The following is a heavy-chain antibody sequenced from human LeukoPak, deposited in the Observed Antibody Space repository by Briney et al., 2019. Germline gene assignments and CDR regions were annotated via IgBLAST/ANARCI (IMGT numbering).Heavy chain of an antibody. Sequence: TGGSLRLSCAASGFTFSSYAMHWVRQAPGQGLEWVAVISYDGSNKYYADSVKGRFTISRDNSKNTLYLQMNSLRAEDTAVYYCARVSTLTHRFDYWGQGTLITVSS. CDR2: ISYDGSNK. CDR1: GFTFSSYA. D-gene: IGHD4-17*01. V-gene: IGHV3-30*04. CDR3: ARVSTLTHRFDY. J-gene: IGHJ4*02.